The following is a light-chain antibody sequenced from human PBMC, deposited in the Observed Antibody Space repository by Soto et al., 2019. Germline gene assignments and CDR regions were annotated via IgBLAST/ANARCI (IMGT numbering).Light chain of an antibody. J-gene: IGLJ2*01. CDR2: DVN. CDR3: SSYTSSSTLV. V-gene: IGLV2-14*03. CDR1: SSDVGGYNY. Sequence: QSVLTQPASVSGSPGQSITISCTGTSSDVGGYNYGSWYRQHPGKAPKLMIYDVNNRPSGVSNRFSGSKSGNTASLTISGLQAEDEADYYCSSYTSSSTLVFGGGTKVTVL.